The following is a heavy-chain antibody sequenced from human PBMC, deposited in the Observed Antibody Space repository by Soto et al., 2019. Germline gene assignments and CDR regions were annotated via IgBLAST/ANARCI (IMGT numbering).Heavy chain of an antibody. J-gene: IGHJ6*02. CDR2: ISSSGSTI. CDR1: GFTFSDYY. D-gene: IGHD5-18*01. V-gene: IGHV3-11*01. Sequence: QVQLVESGGGLVKPGGSLRLSCAASGFTFSDYYMSWIHQAPGKGLEWVSYISSSGSTIYYADSVKGRFTISRDNAKNSLYLQMNSLRAEDTAVYYCARDHLQLWLRYYYGMDVWGQGTTVTVSS. CDR3: ARDHLQLWLRYYYGMDV.